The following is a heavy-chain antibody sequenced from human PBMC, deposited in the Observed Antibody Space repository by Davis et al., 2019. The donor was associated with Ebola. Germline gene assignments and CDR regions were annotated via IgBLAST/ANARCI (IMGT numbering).Heavy chain of an antibody. J-gene: IGHJ3*02. V-gene: IGHV1-18*01. Sequence: ASVKVSCKASGYTFTSYVISWVRQAPGQGLEWMGWISAYNDNTNYAQKLQGRVTMTTDTSTSTTYMELRSLTSDDTAVYYCASPSQRRDAFDIWGQGTKVTVSS. D-gene: IGHD2-2*01. CDR3: ASPSQRRDAFDI. CDR2: ISAYNDNT. CDR1: GYTFTSYV.